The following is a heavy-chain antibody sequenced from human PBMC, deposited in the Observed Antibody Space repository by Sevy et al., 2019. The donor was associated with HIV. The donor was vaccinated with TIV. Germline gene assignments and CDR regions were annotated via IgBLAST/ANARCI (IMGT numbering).Heavy chain of an antibody. CDR3: AVVAEGY. J-gene: IGHJ4*02. CDR2: IYSGDSI. D-gene: IGHD6-13*01. V-gene: IGHV3-53*01. CDR1: GFTVSSNY. Sequence: GGSLRLSCAASGFTVSSNYMSWVRQAPGKGLEWVSVIYSGDSISYADSVKGRFTISRDNSKNTLYLQMNSLRAEDTAVYHCAVVAEGYWGQGTLVTVSS.